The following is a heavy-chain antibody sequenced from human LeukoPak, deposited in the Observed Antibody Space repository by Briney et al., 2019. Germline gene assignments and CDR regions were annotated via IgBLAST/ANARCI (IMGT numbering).Heavy chain of an antibody. D-gene: IGHD5/OR15-5a*01. J-gene: IGHJ4*02. V-gene: IGHV4-39*07. CDR1: GGSISSSSYY. CDR3: ARGSVYGY. Sequence: SETLSLTCTVSGGSISSSSYYWGWIRQPPGKGLEWIGSIYYSGSTNYNPSLKSRVTISVDTSKNQFSLKLSSVTAADTAVYYCARGSVYGYWGQGTLVTVSS. CDR2: IYYSGST.